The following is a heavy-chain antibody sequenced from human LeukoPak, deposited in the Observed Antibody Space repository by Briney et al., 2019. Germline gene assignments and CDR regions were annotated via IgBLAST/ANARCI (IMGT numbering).Heavy chain of an antibody. Sequence: GGSLRLSCAASGFTFSSYAMSWVRQAPGTGLEWVSSMSRSSNYIYYADSVKGRFTISRDNAKNSLYLQMNSLRAEDTAVYYCARILFGYSRSWWIMDVWGKGTTVTVSS. CDR3: ARILFGYSRSWWIMDV. CDR1: GFTFSSYA. D-gene: IGHD6-13*01. V-gene: IGHV3-21*01. CDR2: MSRSSNYI. J-gene: IGHJ6*03.